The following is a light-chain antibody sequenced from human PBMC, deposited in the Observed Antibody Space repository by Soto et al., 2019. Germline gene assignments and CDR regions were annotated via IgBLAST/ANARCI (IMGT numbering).Light chain of an antibody. CDR2: ANT. CDR3: QSKDNSLSGSV. J-gene: IGLJ2*01. CDR1: SSNIGAGYD. Sequence: HSVLTQPPSVSGAPGQRVTISCTGSSSNIGAGYDVHWYQQLPAAAPKLLIYANTNRPSGVPDRFSGSKSGTSASLAITGLQAEDGGDYFCQSKDNSLSGSVFGGGTKLTVL. V-gene: IGLV1-40*01.